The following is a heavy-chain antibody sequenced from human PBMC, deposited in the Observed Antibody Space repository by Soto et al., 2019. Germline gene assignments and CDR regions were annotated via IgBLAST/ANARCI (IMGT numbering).Heavy chain of an antibody. CDR3: AKFQGYHSSSWTPLGDDAFDI. D-gene: IGHD6-13*01. V-gene: IGHV3-30*18. Sequence: PGGSLRLSCAAFGFTFSSYGMHWVRQAPGKGLEWVAVISYDGSNKYYADSVKGRFTISRDNSKNTLYLQMNSLRAEDTAVYYCAKFQGYHSSSWTPLGDDAFDIWGQGTMVTVSS. CDR2: ISYDGSNK. CDR1: GFTFSSYG. J-gene: IGHJ3*02.